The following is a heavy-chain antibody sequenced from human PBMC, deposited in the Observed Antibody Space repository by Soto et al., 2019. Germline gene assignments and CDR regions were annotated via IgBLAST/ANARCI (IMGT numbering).Heavy chain of an antibody. CDR3: ARDWFGIDY. V-gene: IGHV1-18*01. CDR1: GYTFTRYG. CDR2: INPYNGNT. Sequence: QVQLVQSGAEVKKPGASVKVSCKASGYTFTRYGISWVRQAPGQGLEWMGWINPYNGNTNYAQQLQGRVTMTTDTATNTAYMELRSLRSDDTAVDYCARDWFGIDYWGQGTLVTVSS. J-gene: IGHJ4*02. D-gene: IGHD3-16*01.